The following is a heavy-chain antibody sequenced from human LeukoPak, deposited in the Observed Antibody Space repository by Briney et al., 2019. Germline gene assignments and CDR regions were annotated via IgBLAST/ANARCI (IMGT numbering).Heavy chain of an antibody. V-gene: IGHV1-8*03. CDR3: ARGKGIVATIPYYYYYYMDV. Sequence: GAPVKVSCKASGYTFTSYDINWVRQATGQGLEWMGWMNPNSGNTGYAQKFQGRVTITRNTSISTAYMELSSLRSEDTAVYYCARGKGIVATIPYYYYYYMDVWGKGTTVTVSS. D-gene: IGHD5-12*01. CDR1: GYTFTSYD. CDR2: MNPNSGNT. J-gene: IGHJ6*03.